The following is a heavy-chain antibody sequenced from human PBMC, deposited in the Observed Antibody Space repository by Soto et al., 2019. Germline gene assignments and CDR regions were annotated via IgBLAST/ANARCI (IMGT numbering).Heavy chain of an antibody. Sequence: QVQLVQSGAEVQTPGASVKLSCKASGYTFTHYYIHWVRQAPGQGVEWMGIINPNGGSTTYAQKFRAEVTMTRDTSTSTVYMELSNLRSDDSAVYYCATSVNSAMAFDYWGQGTLVTVSS. D-gene: IGHD5-18*01. CDR2: INPNGGST. J-gene: IGHJ4*02. V-gene: IGHV1-46*01. CDR1: GYTFTHYY. CDR3: ATSVNSAMAFDY.